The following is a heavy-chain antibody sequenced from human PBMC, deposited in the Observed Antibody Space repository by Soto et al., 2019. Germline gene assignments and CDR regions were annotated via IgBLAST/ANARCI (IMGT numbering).Heavy chain of an antibody. D-gene: IGHD2-21*02. CDR3: AKVQEFCGFNCYIVDS. Sequence: PGGSLRLSCAASGFTFDDYAMHWVRQAPGKGLEWVSGISWNSGSIGYADSVKGRFTISRDNAKNSLYLQMNSLRAEDTALYYCAKVQEFCGFNCYIVDSWGQGVLVTVSS. V-gene: IGHV3-9*01. J-gene: IGHJ4*02. CDR1: GFTFDDYA. CDR2: ISWNSGSI.